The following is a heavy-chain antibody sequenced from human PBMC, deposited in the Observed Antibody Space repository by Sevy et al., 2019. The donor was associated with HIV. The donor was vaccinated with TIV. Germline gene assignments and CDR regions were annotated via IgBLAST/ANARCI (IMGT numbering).Heavy chain of an antibody. V-gene: IGHV1-24*01. J-gene: IGHJ3*02. Sequence: ATVKVSCKVSGYTLTELSMHWVRQAPRKGLERMGGFDPEDGETIYSQKFQGRVTMIEDTSTDTAYMELSSLRSDDTAVYYCATRSHTSGWYPPPGGDAFDIWGQGTMVTVSS. D-gene: IGHD6-19*01. CDR3: ATRSHTSGWYPPPGGDAFDI. CDR2: FDPEDGET. CDR1: GYTLTELS.